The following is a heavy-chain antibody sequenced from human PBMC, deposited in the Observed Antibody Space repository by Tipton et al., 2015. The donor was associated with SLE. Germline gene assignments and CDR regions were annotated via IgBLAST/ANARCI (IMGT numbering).Heavy chain of an antibody. Sequence: TLSLTCTVSGYSISSGFYWGWIRQPPGKGLEWIGNIYHSGSTFYNLSLKSRVTISVDTSKNQFSLKLSSVTAADTAVYYCARGVGGVKAFDIWGQGTMVTVSS. V-gene: IGHV4-38-2*02. CDR3: ARGVGGVKAFDI. J-gene: IGHJ3*02. CDR1: GYSISSGFY. CDR2: IYHSGST. D-gene: IGHD3-16*01.